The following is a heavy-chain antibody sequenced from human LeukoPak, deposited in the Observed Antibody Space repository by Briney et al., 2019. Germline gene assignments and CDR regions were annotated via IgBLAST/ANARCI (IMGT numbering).Heavy chain of an antibody. D-gene: IGHD5-18*01. CDR2: ISYDGSNK. CDR3: EKELRGYSYGEH. CDR1: GFIFSNYG. J-gene: IGHJ1*01. V-gene: IGHV3-30*18. Sequence: GRSLILSCAASGFIFSNYGMHWVRQAPGKGLEWVAVISYDGSNKFYRDSVKGRFTISRDNSKNMLYLQMNSLRAEDTAVYYCEKELRGYSYGEHWGQGILVTVSS.